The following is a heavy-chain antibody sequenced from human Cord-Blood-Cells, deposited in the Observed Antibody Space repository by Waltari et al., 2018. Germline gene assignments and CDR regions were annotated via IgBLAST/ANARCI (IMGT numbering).Heavy chain of an antibody. CDR1: GYSFTSSW. CDR3: ARRAGYSSSWYAFDI. Sequence: EVQLVQSGAEVKKPGESLKISCKGSGYSFTSSWIGWVRQMPGKGLEWMGIIYPGDSDTRYSPSFQGQVTISADKSISTAYLQWSSLKASDTAMYYCARRAGYSSSWYAFDIWGQGTMVTVSS. CDR2: IYPGDSDT. D-gene: IGHD6-13*01. J-gene: IGHJ3*02. V-gene: IGHV5-51*01.